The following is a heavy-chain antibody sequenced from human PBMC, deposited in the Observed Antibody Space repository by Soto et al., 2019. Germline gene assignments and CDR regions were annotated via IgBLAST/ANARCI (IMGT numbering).Heavy chain of an antibody. D-gene: IGHD1-26*01. CDR1: GGSISSSGGYY. CDR2: IYYSGST. V-gene: IGHV4-31*03. CDR3: AGAWEHLYFDY. J-gene: IGHJ4*02. Sequence: LSLTCTVSGGSISSSGGYYWTWIRQHPGKGLEWIGYIYYSGSTYYNPSLKSRVTISVDTSKNQSSLKLSSVTAADTAVYYCAGAWEHLYFDYWGQGTLVTAPQ.